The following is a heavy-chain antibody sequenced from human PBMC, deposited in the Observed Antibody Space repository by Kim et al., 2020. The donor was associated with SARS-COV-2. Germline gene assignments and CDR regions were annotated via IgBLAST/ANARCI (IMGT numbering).Heavy chain of an antibody. Sequence: NPALMSLVTISVDTSKTQFALRLSSVAAADTAVYYCARERGGSYLGVDYWGQGTLVTVSS. CDR3: ARERGGSYLGVDY. D-gene: IGHD1-26*01. V-gene: IGHV4-59*01. J-gene: IGHJ4*02.